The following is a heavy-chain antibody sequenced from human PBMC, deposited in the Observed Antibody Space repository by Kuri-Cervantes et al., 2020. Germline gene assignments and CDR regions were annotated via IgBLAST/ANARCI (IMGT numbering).Heavy chain of an antibody. CDR2: IKQDGSEK. CDR1: GFTFSSYW. J-gene: IGHJ4*02. D-gene: IGHD3-3*01. CDR3: ARGRHPRITIFGVVIRAALHFDY. Sequence: TCAASGFTFSSYWMSWVRQAPGKGLEWVANIKQDGSEKYYVDSVKGRFTISRDNAKNSLYLQMNSLRAEDTAVYYCARGRHPRITIFGVVIRAALHFDYWGQGTLVTVSS. V-gene: IGHV3-7*01.